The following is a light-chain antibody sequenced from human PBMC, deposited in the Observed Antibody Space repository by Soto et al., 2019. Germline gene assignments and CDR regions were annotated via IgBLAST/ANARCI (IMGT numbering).Light chain of an antibody. CDR3: QHRSDWPQLS. V-gene: IGKV3-11*01. CDR2: DAS. Sequence: EIVLTQSPATLSLSPGERATLSCKTSQGVGNYLAWYQHKPGQAPKLLIYDASNRATGITARFSGSGSGTDFTLTISSLEPEDFAVYYCQHRSDWPQLSFGGGTKVEIK. CDR1: QGVGNY. J-gene: IGKJ4*01.